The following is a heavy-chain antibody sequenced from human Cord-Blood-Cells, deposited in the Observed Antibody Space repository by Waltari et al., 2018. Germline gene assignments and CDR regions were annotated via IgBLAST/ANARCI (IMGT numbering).Heavy chain of an antibody. CDR3: ASNWYSSSSWVPLYYFDY. D-gene: IGHD6-6*01. J-gene: IGHJ4*02. Sequence: QVQLVQSGAEVKKPGASVKVSCKASGYTFTGYYMHWVRQAPGQGLEWMGWINPNSGGTNYAQKFQGRVTMTRDTSISTAYMELSRLRSDDTAVYYCASNWYSSSSWVPLYYFDYWGQGTLVTVSS. CDR2: INPNSGGT. CDR1: GYTFTGYY. V-gene: IGHV1-2*02.